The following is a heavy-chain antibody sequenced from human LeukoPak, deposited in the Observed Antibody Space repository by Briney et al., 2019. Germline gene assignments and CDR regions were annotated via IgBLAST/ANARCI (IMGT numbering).Heavy chain of an antibody. D-gene: IGHD3-22*01. Sequence: SQTLSLTCTVSGGSISSGSYYWSWIRQPAGKGLEWIGRIYTSGSTNYNPSLKSRVTISVDTSKNQFSLKLSSVTAADTAVYYCARASKDYYDSSGYICYWGQGTLVTVSS. CDR3: ARASKDYYDSSGYICY. J-gene: IGHJ4*02. CDR2: IYTSGST. CDR1: GGSISSGSYY. V-gene: IGHV4-61*02.